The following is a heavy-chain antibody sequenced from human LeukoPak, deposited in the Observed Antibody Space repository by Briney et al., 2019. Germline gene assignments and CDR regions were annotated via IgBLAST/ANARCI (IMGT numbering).Heavy chain of an antibody. Sequence: ASVKVSCKASGYTFTGYYMHWVRQAPGQGLEWMGWINPNSGGTNYAQKFQGRVTMTRDTSISTAYMELRSLRSDDTAVYYCAGDGYNYGNAFDIWGQGTMVTVSS. D-gene: IGHD5-24*01. CDR3: AGDGYNYGNAFDI. CDR1: GYTFTGYY. J-gene: IGHJ3*02. CDR2: INPNSGGT. V-gene: IGHV1-2*02.